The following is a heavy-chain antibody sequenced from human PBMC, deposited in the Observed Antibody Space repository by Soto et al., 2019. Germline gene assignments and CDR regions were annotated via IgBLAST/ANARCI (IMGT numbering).Heavy chain of an antibody. J-gene: IGHJ5*02. Sequence: ASVKVSCKASGYTFTSYGISWVRQAPGQGLEWMGWISAYNGNTNYAQKLQGRVTMTTDTSTSTAYMELRSLRSDDTAVYYCAREVYGSGSYKFDPWGQGTLVTVSS. V-gene: IGHV1-18*01. CDR3: AREVYGSGSYKFDP. CDR2: ISAYNGNT. D-gene: IGHD3-10*01. CDR1: GYTFTSYG.